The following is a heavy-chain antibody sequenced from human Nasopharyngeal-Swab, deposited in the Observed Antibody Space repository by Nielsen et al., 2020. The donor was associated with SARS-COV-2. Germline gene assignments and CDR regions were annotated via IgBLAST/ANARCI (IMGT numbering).Heavy chain of an antibody. CDR2: ISYDGSNK. V-gene: IGHV3-30-3*01. J-gene: IGHJ5*02. D-gene: IGHD1-26*01. CDR3: ASSWELLSWFDP. Sequence: WIRQPPGKGLEWAAVISYDGSNKYYADSVKGRFTISRDNSKNTLYLQMNSLRAEDTAVYYCASSWELLSWFDPWGQGTLVTVSS.